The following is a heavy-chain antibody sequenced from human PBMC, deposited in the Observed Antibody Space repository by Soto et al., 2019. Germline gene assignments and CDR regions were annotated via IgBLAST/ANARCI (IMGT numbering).Heavy chain of an antibody. J-gene: IGHJ5*02. CDR1: GVSISSYY. Sequence: QVQLQESGPGLVKPSETLSLTCTVSGVSISSYYWSWIRQPPGKGLKLIGYISYPGSTNYNPSLRSRGTISVDTSTNQFSLKLSSGPDADTAVYYCASGREDDDYGEGWFDPLGQGTLVIVSS. D-gene: IGHD4-17*01. V-gene: IGHV4-59*01. CDR2: ISYPGST. CDR3: ASGREDDDYGEGWFDP.